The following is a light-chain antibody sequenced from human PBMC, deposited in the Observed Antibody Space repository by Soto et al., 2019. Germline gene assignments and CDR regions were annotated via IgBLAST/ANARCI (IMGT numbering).Light chain of an antibody. V-gene: IGKV3-20*01. CDR1: QRLSSSS. Sequence: EIVLTQSPGTLSLSPGERAALSCRASQRLSSSSLAWYQQKPGHGPRLLIYGASRRATGIPDRFSATESGTDFTLTISSLEPEDFAVYSCQQYDSTPWTFGQGTKVDIK. J-gene: IGKJ1*01. CDR3: QQYDSTPWT. CDR2: GAS.